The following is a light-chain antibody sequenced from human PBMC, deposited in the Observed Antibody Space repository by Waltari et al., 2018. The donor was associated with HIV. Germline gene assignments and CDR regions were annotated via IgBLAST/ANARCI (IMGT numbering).Light chain of an antibody. J-gene: IGLJ1*01. Sequence: QSVLTQPPSASGTPGQRVTISCSGIYSNIGRRTAHVLWYQQPPGAAPKLMIYDVSKRPSGVPDRFSGSKSGNTASLTISGLQAEDEADYYCCSYAGSYTFGVFGTGTKVTVL. V-gene: IGLV2-11*02. CDR1: YSNIGRRTAH. CDR2: DVS. CDR3: CSYAGSYTFGV.